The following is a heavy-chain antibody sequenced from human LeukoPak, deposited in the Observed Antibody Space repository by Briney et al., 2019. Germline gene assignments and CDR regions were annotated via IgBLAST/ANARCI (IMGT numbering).Heavy chain of an antibody. CDR2: ISGSGGYT. V-gene: IGHV3-23*01. Sequence: GGSLRLSCAVSGFTFSSYAMSWVRQAPGKGLEWVSGISGSGGYTYYADSVKGRFTFSRDNPKNTLYLEMSSLRAEDTAVYYCARMVRGLYIDHWGQGTLVTVSS. J-gene: IGHJ4*02. D-gene: IGHD3-10*01. CDR3: ARMVRGLYIDH. CDR1: GFTFSSYA.